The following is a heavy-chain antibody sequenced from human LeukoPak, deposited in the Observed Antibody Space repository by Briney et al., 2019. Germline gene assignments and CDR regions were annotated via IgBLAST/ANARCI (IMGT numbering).Heavy chain of an antibody. J-gene: IGHJ4*02. CDR1: GFTFSSYA. D-gene: IGHD4-17*01. Sequence: GGSLRLSCSASGFTFSSYAMHWVRQAPGKGLEYVSAISSNGGSTYYADSVKGGFTISRDNSKNTLYLQMSSLRAEDTAVYYCVKGGNGDLYYFDYWGQGTLVTVSS. V-gene: IGHV3-64D*06. CDR2: ISSNGGST. CDR3: VKGGNGDLYYFDY.